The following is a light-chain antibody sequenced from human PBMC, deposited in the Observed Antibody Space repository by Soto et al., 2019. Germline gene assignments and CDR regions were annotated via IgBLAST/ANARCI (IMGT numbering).Light chain of an antibody. CDR1: QSVRSNY. Sequence: EIVLTQSPGTLSLSPGEGATLSCRASQSVRSNYLARYRQTPGQAPRLLIYGASNRATGIPDRFSGSGSGTDFTLIISRLEPEDFALYYCQQYGSSPWTFGQGTKVEIK. CDR3: QQYGSSPWT. V-gene: IGKV3-20*01. CDR2: GAS. J-gene: IGKJ1*01.